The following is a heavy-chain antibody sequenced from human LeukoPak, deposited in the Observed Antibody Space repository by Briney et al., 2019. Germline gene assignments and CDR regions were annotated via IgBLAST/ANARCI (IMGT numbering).Heavy chain of an antibody. Sequence: SETLSLTCTVSGGSISSGGYYWSWIRQPAGKGLEWIGRIYTSGSTNYNPSLKSRVTISVDTSKNQFSLKLSSVTAADTAVYYCARAGAAHPYYYYYYMDVWGKGTTVTVSS. J-gene: IGHJ6*03. CDR1: GGSISSGGYY. CDR2: IYTSGST. CDR3: ARAGAAHPYYYYYYMDV. V-gene: IGHV4-61*02. D-gene: IGHD6-6*01.